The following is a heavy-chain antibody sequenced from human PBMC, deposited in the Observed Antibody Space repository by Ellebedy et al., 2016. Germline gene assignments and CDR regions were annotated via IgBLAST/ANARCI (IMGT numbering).Heavy chain of an antibody. V-gene: IGHV3-74*01. J-gene: IGHJ4*02. Sequence: GGSLRLXCAASGFTFSSYWMHWVRQAPGKGLVWVSRINSDDIRTTYADSVKGRFTISRDNAKNTLYLQMNSLRAEDTAVYYCAIEWLSPLDYWGQGTLVTVSS. CDR2: INSDDIRT. CDR1: GFTFSSYW. CDR3: AIEWLSPLDY. D-gene: IGHD3-3*01.